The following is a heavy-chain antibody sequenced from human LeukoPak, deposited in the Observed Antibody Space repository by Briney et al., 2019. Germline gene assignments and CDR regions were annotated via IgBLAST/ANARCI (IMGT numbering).Heavy chain of an antibody. CDR2: FSSGGSA. V-gene: IGHV4-39*07. CDR1: GGSISSSSYY. Sequence: KPSETLSLTCIVPGGSISSSSYYWAWIRQSPGKGLGWIGTFSSGGSAYYNPSLTSRVSISKDTSDNQFSLRLYSVTAADTAVYYCARKQTGAMYDVWGQGTQVTVSS. J-gene: IGHJ4*02. CDR3: ARKQTGAMYDV. D-gene: IGHD1-7*01.